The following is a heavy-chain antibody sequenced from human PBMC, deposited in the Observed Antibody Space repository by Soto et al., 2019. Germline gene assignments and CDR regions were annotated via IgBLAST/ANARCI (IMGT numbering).Heavy chain of an antibody. Sequence: QVQLAQSGAEVKKPGASVKVSCKASGYTFTAYGLSWVRQAPGQGLEWMGWISPYSGDTVYAQEFQGRISSTTDTSTITGYMELRTLRSDDTATYYCAIGDPFDYWGQGTLVTVSS. CDR3: AIGDPFDY. V-gene: IGHV1-18*01. D-gene: IGHD2-21*02. CDR1: GYTFTAYG. CDR2: ISPYSGDT. J-gene: IGHJ4*02.